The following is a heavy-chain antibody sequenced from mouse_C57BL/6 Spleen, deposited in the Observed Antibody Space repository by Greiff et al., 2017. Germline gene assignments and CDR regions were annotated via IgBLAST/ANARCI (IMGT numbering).Heavy chain of an antibody. CDR3: AREYYGRAGYFDY. CDR2: ISYSGST. CDR1: GYSITSGYD. J-gene: IGHJ2*01. V-gene: IGHV3-1*01. D-gene: IGHD1-1*01. Sequence: EVKLVESGPGMVKPSQSLSLTCTVTGYSITSGYDWHWIRHFPGNELEWMGYISYSGSTNYNPSLKSRISITHDTSKNQFFLKLNSVTTEDTATYYCAREYYGRAGYFDYWGQGTTLTVSS.